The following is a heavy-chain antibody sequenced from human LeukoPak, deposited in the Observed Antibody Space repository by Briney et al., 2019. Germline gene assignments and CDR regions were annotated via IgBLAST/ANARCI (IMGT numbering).Heavy chain of an antibody. CDR2: IHSSGTT. D-gene: IGHD2-2*01. J-gene: IGHJ4*02. CDR3: ARDCATTTCFRD. CDR1: RGSISSYY. V-gene: IGHV4-59*01. Sequence: TSETLSLTCTVSRGSISSYYWSWIRQPPGKGLEWIGNIHSSGTTNYSPSLKGRVTTSLDTSKSQFSLKVTSVTAADTAVYYCARDCATTTCFRDWGQGILVTVSS.